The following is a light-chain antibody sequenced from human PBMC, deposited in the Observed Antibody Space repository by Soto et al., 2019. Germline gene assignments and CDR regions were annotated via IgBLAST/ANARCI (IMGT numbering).Light chain of an antibody. V-gene: IGKV1-5*01. J-gene: IGKJ1*01. CDR1: QSISSW. Sequence: DIQMTQSPSTLSASVGDRVTITCRASQSISSWLAWYQQKPGKAPKLLIYDASSLESGVPSRFSGSGSGTEFTLTISSLQPDDFATYYCQQYNSYSPGGLVTFGQGTKVEIK. CDR3: QQYNSYSPGGLVT. CDR2: DAS.